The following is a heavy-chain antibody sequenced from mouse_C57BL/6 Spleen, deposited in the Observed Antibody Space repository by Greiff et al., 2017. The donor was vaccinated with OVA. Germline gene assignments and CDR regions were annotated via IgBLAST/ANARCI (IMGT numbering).Heavy chain of an antibody. J-gene: IGHJ1*03. CDR3: ARTAGNYGGYFDV. V-gene: IGHV2-2*01. D-gene: IGHD2-1*01. CDR1: GFSLTSYG. CDR2: IWSGGST. Sequence: QVQLQQSGPGLVQPSQSLSITCTVSGFSLTSYGVHWVRQSPGKGLEWLGVIWSGGSTDYNAAFISRLSISKDNSKSQVFFKMNSLQADDTAIYYCARTAGNYGGYFDVWGTGTTVTVSS.